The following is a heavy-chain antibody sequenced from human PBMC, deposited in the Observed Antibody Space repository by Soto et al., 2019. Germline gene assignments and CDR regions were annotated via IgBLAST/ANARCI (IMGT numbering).Heavy chain of an antibody. J-gene: IGHJ4*02. CDR3: ARDRGGWPDY. D-gene: IGHD2-15*01. Sequence: QVQLVQSGAEVKKPGASVKVSCKASGYTFTSYAMHWVRQAPGQRLEWMGWINAGNGNTKYSQKFLGRVTITRDTSASTAYMELSSLRSEDTAVYYCARDRGGWPDYWGQGTLVTVSS. CDR1: GYTFTSYA. CDR2: INAGNGNT. V-gene: IGHV1-3*01.